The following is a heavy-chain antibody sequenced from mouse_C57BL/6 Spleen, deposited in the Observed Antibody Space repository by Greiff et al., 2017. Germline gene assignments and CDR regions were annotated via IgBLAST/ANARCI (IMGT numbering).Heavy chain of an antibody. J-gene: IGHJ2*01. V-gene: IGHV1-43*01. CDR2: INPSTGGT. CDR1: GYSFTGYY. CDR3: ARSIIAFDY. Sequence: EVQLQQSGPELVKPGASVKISCKASGYSFTGYYMHWVKQSSEKSLEWIGEINPSTGGTSYNQKFKGKATLTVDKSSSTAYMQLKSLTSEDSAVYYCARSIIAFDYWGQGTTLTVSS. D-gene: IGHD1-1*01.